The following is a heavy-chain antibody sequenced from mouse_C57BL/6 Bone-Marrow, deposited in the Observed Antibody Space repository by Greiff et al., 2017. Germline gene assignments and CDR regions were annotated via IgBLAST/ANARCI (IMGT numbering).Heavy chain of an antibody. CDR3: ARHEVTPY. V-gene: IGHV5-12*01. J-gene: IGHJ3*01. CDR2: ISNGGGST. Sequence: EVNVVESGGGLVQPGGSLKLSCAASGFTFSDYYMYWVRQTPEKRLEWVAYISNGGGSTYYPDTVKGRFTISRDNAKNTLYLQMSRLKSEDTAMYYCARHEVTPYWGQGTLVTVSA. D-gene: IGHD2-2*01. CDR1: GFTFSDYY.